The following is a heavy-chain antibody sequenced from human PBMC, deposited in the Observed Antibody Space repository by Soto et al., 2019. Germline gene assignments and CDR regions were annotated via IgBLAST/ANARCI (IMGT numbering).Heavy chain of an antibody. Sequence: GGSLRLSCAASGFTFSSYGMHWVRQAPGKGLEWVAVISYDGSNKYYADSVKGRFTISRDNSKNTLYLQLNSLRAEDTAIYYCAHHLYSEHHYYLDVWGKGTTVTVYS. D-gene: IGHD3-16*01. CDR3: AHHLYSEHHYYLDV. CDR1: GFTFSSYG. V-gene: IGHV3-30*03. J-gene: IGHJ6*03. CDR2: ISYDGSNK.